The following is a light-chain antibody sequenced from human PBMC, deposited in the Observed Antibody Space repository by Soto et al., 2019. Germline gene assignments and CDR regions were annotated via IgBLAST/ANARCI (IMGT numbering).Light chain of an antibody. V-gene: IGKV3D-20*02. CDR2: DAS. J-gene: IGKJ5*01. CDR1: QSVSSSY. CDR3: QQRSNWPSIT. Sequence: EIVMTQSPATLSVSPGERATLSCRASQSVSSSYLAWYQQKPGQAPRLLIYDASNRATGIPARFSGSGSGTDFTLTINSLEPEDSAVYYCQQRSNWPSITFGQGTRLEIK.